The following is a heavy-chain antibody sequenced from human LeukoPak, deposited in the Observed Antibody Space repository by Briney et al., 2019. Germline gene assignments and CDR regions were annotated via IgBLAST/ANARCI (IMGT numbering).Heavy chain of an antibody. V-gene: IGHV4-59*08. J-gene: IGHJ5*02. Sequence: SETLSLTCTVSGGSISGYYLTWIRQTPGKGLEWIGYIYYTGNTNYNPSLRSRVTISLDTSKTQCSLRLTSVTAADTAVYYCARYYYDRSGYYSNWFDPWGQGTLVTVSS. CDR3: ARYYYDRSGYYSNWFDP. CDR2: IYYTGNT. D-gene: IGHD3-22*01. CDR1: GGSISGYY.